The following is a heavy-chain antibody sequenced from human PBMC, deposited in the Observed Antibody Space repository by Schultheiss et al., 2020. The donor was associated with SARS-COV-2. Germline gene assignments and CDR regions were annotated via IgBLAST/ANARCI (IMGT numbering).Heavy chain of an antibody. D-gene: IGHD5-18*01. CDR2: ISSSSSTI. V-gene: IGHV3-48*02. Sequence: GESLKISCAASGFTFSSYSMNWVRQAPGKGLEWVSYISSSSSTIYYADSVKGRFTISRDNAKNSLYLQMNSLRDEDTAVYYCATEGYSYEHYYYYGMDVWGQGTTVTVSS. J-gene: IGHJ6*02. CDR1: GFTFSSYS. CDR3: ATEGYSYEHYYYYGMDV.